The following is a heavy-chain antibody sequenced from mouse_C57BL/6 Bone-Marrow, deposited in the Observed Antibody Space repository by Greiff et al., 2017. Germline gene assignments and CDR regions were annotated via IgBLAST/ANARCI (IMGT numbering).Heavy chain of an antibody. CDR3: SSVDGNYFDF. CDR2: IDPEIGDT. V-gene: IGHV14-4*01. CDR1: GFNIKDDY. D-gene: IGHD2-3*01. Sequence: EVQLQESGAELVRPGASVKLSCTASGFNIKDDYIHWVKQRPEQGLEWIGWIDPEIGDTEYASKFQGKATITSDTSSTTAYLQLSSLTSEDTAVSYCSSVDGNYFDFWGQGTPLTVAS. J-gene: IGHJ2*01.